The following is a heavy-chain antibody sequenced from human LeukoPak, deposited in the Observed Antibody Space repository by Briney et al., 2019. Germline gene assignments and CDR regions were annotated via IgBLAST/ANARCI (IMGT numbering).Heavy chain of an antibody. J-gene: IGHJ4*02. CDR3: ARASSDYPFDY. V-gene: IGHV4-30-2*01. CDR2: IYHSGST. CDR1: GGSISSGGYS. D-gene: IGHD4-11*01. Sequence: PSQTLSLTCAVSGGSISSGGYSWSWIRQPPGKGLEWIGYIYHSGSTYYNPSLKSRVTISVDRSKNQFSLKLSSVTAADMAVYYCARASSDYPFDYWGQGTLVTVSS.